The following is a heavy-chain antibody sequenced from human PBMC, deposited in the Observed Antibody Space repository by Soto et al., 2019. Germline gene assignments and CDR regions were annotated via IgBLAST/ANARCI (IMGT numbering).Heavy chain of an antibody. D-gene: IGHD2-21*02. CDR1: GYTVTRLY. Sequence: QVQLVQSGAEVKKPGASVKVSCKASGYTVTRLYMHWVRQAPGQGLEWMGIIDPSGGSTTYAPKFQDRVTMTRDMSTRTVYMELSSLRSDDTAIYYCTRGSTVVTLDYFDSWGQGTLVTVSS. V-gene: IGHV1-46*03. CDR2: IDPSGGST. J-gene: IGHJ4*02. CDR3: TRGSTVVTLDYFDS.